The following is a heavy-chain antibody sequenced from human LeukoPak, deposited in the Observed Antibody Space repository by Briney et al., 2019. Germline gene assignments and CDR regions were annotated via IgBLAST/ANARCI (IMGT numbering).Heavy chain of an antibody. CDR1: GYTFTSYG. D-gene: IGHD3-22*01. CDR2: ISAYNGNT. J-gene: IGHJ5*02. V-gene: IGHV1-18*01. Sequence: ASVKVSCKASGYTFTSYGFSWVRQAPGQRLEWMGWISAYNGNTNYARKLQGRVTMTTDTSTSIASMELRSLRSDDTAVYYCARDVDYYDSSGYYLFNWFDPWGQGTLVTVSS. CDR3: ARDVDYYDSSGYYLFNWFDP.